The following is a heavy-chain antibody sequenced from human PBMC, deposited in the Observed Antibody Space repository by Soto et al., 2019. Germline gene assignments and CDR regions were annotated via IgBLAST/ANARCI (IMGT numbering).Heavy chain of an antibody. CDR3: ARDGVRFLEWPGFDY. V-gene: IGHV1-18*01. CDR1: GYTFTSYG. D-gene: IGHD3-3*01. J-gene: IGHJ4*02. Sequence: GASVKVSCKASGYTFTSYGISWVRQAPGQGLEWMGWISAYNGNTNYAQKLQGRVTMTTDTSTSTAYMELRSLRSDDTAVYYCARDGVRFLEWPGFDYWGQGTLVTVSS. CDR2: ISAYNGNT.